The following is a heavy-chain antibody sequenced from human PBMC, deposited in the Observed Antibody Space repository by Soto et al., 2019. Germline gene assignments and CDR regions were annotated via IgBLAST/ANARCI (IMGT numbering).Heavy chain of an antibody. Sequence: GGSLRLSCAASGFTFSSYSMNWVRQAPGKGLEWVSSISSSSSYIYYADSVKGRFTISRDNAKNSLYLQMNSLRAEDTAVYYCARDGAVPAADYYYYMDVWGKGTTVTVSS. D-gene: IGHD2-2*01. CDR3: ARDGAVPAADYYYYMDV. J-gene: IGHJ6*03. V-gene: IGHV3-21*01. CDR2: ISSSSSYI. CDR1: GFTFSSYS.